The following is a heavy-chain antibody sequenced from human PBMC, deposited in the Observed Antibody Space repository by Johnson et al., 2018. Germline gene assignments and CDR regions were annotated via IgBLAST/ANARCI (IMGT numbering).Heavy chain of an antibody. CDR1: GGSISSGDYY. V-gene: IGHV4-30-4*01. CDR2: IYYSGST. Sequence: QVQLQESGPGLVKPSQTLSLTCTVSGGSISSGDYYWTWIRQPPGKGLEWIGYIYYSGSTYYNPSLKSRVTISLDTSKNQFSLRLSSVTAADTAVYYCARVRTTGYYYYMDVWGKGTTVTVSS. CDR3: ARVRTTGYYYYMDV. D-gene: IGHD4-17*01. J-gene: IGHJ6*03.